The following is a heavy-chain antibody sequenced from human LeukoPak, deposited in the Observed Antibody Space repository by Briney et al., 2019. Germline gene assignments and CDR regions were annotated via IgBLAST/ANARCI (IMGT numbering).Heavy chain of an antibody. D-gene: IGHD2-15*01. V-gene: IGHV4-59*11. CDR3: GSYRCSGGSCYQDS. Sequence: SETLSLTCIVSGGSISSHYWSWIRQPPGKGLEWIGHIHYSGRNKYNPCLKGRATISVDTSKDQFSLKLSAWAAADTPGYYCGSYRCSGGSCYQDSWGQGTLVTVSS. CDR2: IHYSGRN. J-gene: IGHJ4*02. CDR1: GGSISSHY.